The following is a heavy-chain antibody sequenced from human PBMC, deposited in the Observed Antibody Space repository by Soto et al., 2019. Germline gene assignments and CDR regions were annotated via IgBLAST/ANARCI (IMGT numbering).Heavy chain of an antibody. Sequence: GASVKVSCKASGYTFTSYDINWVRQATGQGLEWMGWMNPNSGNTGYAQKFQGRVTMTRNTSISTAYMELSSLRSEDTAVYYCARVVGEGSSSWYFYYGMDVWGQGTTVTVS. CDR1: GYTFTSYD. D-gene: IGHD6-13*01. J-gene: IGHJ6*02. CDR2: MNPNSGNT. V-gene: IGHV1-8*01. CDR3: ARVVGEGSSSWYFYYGMDV.